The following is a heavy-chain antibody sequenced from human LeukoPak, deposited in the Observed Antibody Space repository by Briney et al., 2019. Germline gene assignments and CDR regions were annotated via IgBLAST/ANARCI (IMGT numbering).Heavy chain of an antibody. J-gene: IGHJ6*03. Sequence: SGGSLRLSCAASAFTFSSYSMNWVRQAPGKGLEWVSSISSSGSYIYYADSVKGRFTISRENAKNSLYLQMNSLRAGDTAVYYCARDRGRYYMDVWGKGTTVTISS. V-gene: IGHV3-21*01. CDR1: AFTFSSYS. CDR2: ISSSGSYI. CDR3: ARDRGRYYMDV. D-gene: IGHD6-25*01.